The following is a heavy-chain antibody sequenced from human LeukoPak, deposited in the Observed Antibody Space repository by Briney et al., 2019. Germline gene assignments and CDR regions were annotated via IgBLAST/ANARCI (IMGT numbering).Heavy chain of an antibody. V-gene: IGHV1-3*01. CDR2: INAGNGNK. D-gene: IGHD2-2*01. Sequence: ASVKVSCKASGYTFTSYAMHWVRQAPGQRLEWMGWINAGNGNKKYSQKFQGRVTITRDTSASTAYMELSSLRSEDTAVYYCARGPLGDCSSTSCSSRKYYGMDVWGKGTTVTVSS. CDR1: GYTFTSYA. CDR3: ARGPLGDCSSTSCSSRKYYGMDV. J-gene: IGHJ6*04.